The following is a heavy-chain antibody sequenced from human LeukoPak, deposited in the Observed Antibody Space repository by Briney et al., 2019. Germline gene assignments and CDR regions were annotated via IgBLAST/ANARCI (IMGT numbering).Heavy chain of an antibody. J-gene: IGHJ5*02. Sequence: GGSLRLSCAASGFTFSIYAINWVRQAPGKGLEWVSCISGSGGDTFYADSVKGRFTISRDNSKNTLFLHMKRLRAEDTAVYYCAKESTVTPGNVNWFDPWGQGTLVTVSS. CDR1: GFTFSIYA. V-gene: IGHV3-23*01. CDR3: AKESTVTPGNVNWFDP. CDR2: ISGSGGDT. D-gene: IGHD4-17*01.